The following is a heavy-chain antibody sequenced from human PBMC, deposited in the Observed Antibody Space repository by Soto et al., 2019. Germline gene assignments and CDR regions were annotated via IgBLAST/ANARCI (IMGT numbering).Heavy chain of an antibody. Sequence: QVQLQESGPGLVKPSQTLSLTCTVSGGSISSGGYYWSCIRQHPGKGLEWIGYIYYSGSTYYNPSIKSRVTISVATSKNQSSLKLSSVTAADTAVYYCAYGDYELGLAYWGQGTLVTVSS. CDR2: IYYSGST. CDR1: GGSISSGGYY. D-gene: IGHD4-17*01. V-gene: IGHV4-31*03. J-gene: IGHJ1*01. CDR3: AYGDYELGLAY.